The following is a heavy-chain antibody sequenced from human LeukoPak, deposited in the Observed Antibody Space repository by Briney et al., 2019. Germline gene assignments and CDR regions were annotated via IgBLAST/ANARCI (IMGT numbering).Heavy chain of an antibody. CDR3: ARGLRDYGDYVFDY. V-gene: IGHV3-53*01. D-gene: IGHD4-17*01. CDR1: GFNVSSNH. CDR2: TYISGNT. Sequence: RGSLRLSCAASGFNVSSNHMSWVRQAPGKGLEWVSVTYISGNTYYADSVKGRFTISRDNAKNSLYLQMNSLRAEDTAVYYCARGLRDYGDYVFDYWGQGTLVTASS. J-gene: IGHJ4*02.